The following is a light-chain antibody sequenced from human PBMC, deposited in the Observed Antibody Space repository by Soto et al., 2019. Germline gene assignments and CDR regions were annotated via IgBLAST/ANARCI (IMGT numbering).Light chain of an antibody. CDR3: AAWDDSLSGLV. Sequence: QPVLTQPPSASGTPGQRVTISCSGSSSNIGSNYVYWYQQLPGTAPKVLIYSNNQRPSGVPDRFSGSKSGTSASLAISGLRSEDEADYYCAAWDDSLSGLVFGGGTKLTVL. V-gene: IGLV1-47*02. J-gene: IGLJ2*01. CDR2: SNN. CDR1: SSNIGSNY.